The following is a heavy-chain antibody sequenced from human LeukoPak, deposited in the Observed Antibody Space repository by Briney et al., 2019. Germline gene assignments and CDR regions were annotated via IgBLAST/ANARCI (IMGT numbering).Heavy chain of an antibody. Sequence: PSETLSLTCAVYGGSFSNYYLSWIRQPPGKGLEWIGEINHSGSTNYNPSLKSRVTISVDTSKNQFSLKLSSVTAADTAVYYCARPRYRTGTPLDYWGQGTLVTVSS. D-gene: IGHD1-1*01. CDR1: GGSFSNYY. V-gene: IGHV4-34*01. CDR2: INHSGST. J-gene: IGHJ4*02. CDR3: ARPRYRTGTPLDY.